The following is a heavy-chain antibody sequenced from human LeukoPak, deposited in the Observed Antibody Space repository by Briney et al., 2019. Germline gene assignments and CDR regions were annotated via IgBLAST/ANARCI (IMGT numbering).Heavy chain of an antibody. CDR1: GDSISSYY. J-gene: IGHJ6*03. V-gene: IGHV4-59*08. CDR3: ARRGLYGDYLEYMDV. CDR2: IYYSGRT. D-gene: IGHD4-17*01. Sequence: PSETLSLTCTVSGDSISSYYWSWIRQPPGKGLEWIGYIYYSGRTNYNPSLKSRVTISVDTSKNQFSLKLSSVTAADTAVYYCARRGLYGDYLEYMDVWGKGTTVTVSS.